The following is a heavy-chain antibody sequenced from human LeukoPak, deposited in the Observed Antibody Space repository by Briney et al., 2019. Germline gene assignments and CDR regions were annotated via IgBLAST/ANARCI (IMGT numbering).Heavy chain of an antibody. D-gene: IGHD3-10*01. V-gene: IGHV5-51*01. CDR3: ARRAPYSSGTNYSFDF. Sequence: GGSLQISCKGSGYSFTNYWIGWGRQMPGKGGEWRGIIYPGDSDTTYSPSFQGQLTISAEKYISNAYLQWSSLKASDTAMYYCARRAPYSSGTNYSFDFWGQGTLVTVSS. J-gene: IGHJ4*02. CDR1: GYSFTNYW. CDR2: IYPGDSDT.